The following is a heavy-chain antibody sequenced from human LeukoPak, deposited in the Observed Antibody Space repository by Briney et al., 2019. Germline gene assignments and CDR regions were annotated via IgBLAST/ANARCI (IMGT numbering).Heavy chain of an antibody. CDR3: AGGACRGGSCYGDFDY. D-gene: IGHD2-15*01. CDR1: GGSISSSGYY. CDR2: INHSGST. J-gene: IGHJ4*02. V-gene: IGHV4-39*07. Sequence: SETLSLTCTVSGGSISSSGYYWSWIRQPPGKGLEWIGEINHSGSTNYNPSLKSRVTISVDTSKNQFSLKLSSVTAADTAIYYCAGGACRGGSCYGDFDYWGRGTLVTVSS.